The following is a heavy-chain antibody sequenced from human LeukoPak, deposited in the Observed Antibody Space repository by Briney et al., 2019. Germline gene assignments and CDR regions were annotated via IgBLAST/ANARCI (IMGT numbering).Heavy chain of an antibody. J-gene: IGHJ4*02. D-gene: IGHD4-17*01. CDR1: GYTFTDYY. CDR2: INPNSGGT. CDR3: ARGRFTVTTSNVCIGDY. V-gene: IGHV1-2*02. Sequence: ASVKVSCKASGYTFTDYYMHWVRQAPGQGLEWMGWINPNSGGTNYAQKFQDRVTMTRDTSISTVYMELSRLRSDDTALYHCARGRFTVTTSNVCIGDYWGQGTLVTVSS.